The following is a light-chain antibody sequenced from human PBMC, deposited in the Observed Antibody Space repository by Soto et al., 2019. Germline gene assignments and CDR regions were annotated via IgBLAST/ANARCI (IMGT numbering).Light chain of an antibody. V-gene: IGLV2-14*01. CDR1: SSDVGGYNY. CDR3: SSSTSSSTLVV. J-gene: IGLJ2*01. Sequence: QSALTQPASVSGSPGQSITISCTGTSSDVGGYNYVSWYQQHPGKAPKLMIYEVSNRPSGVSNRFSGSKSGNTASPTISGLQAEDEADYYCSSSTSSSTLVVFGGGTKLTVL. CDR2: EVS.